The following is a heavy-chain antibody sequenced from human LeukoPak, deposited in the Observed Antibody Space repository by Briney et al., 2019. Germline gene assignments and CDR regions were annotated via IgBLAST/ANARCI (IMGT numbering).Heavy chain of an antibody. Sequence: ASVKVSCKASGGTFSSYAISWVRQAPGQGLEWMGGIIPIFGTAIYAQKFQGRVTMTEDTSTDTAYMELSSLRSEDTAVYYCATFPSSSWYEDAFDIWGQGKMVTVSS. V-gene: IGHV1-69*06. J-gene: IGHJ3*02. CDR1: GGTFSSYA. CDR2: IIPIFGTA. D-gene: IGHD6-13*01. CDR3: ATFPSSSWYEDAFDI.